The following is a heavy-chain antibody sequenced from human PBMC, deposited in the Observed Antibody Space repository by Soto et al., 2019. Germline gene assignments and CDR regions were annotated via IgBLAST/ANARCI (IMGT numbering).Heavy chain of an antibody. D-gene: IGHD3-22*01. Sequence: EVQLLESGGGLVQPWGSLRLSCAASGFTFSSYAMSWVRQAPGKGLEWVSAISGSGGSTYYADSVEGRFTISRDNSKNALYLQRNSLRAEDTVVYYCAKVTMIVVVIASFDYWGQGTLVTDSS. CDR2: ISGSGGST. J-gene: IGHJ4*02. V-gene: IGHV3-23*01. CDR3: AKVTMIVVVIASFDY. CDR1: GFTFSSYA.